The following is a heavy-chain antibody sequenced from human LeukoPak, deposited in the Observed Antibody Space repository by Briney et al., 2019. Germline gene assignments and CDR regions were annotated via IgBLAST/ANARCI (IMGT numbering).Heavy chain of an antibody. CDR1: GGTFSSYA. J-gene: IGHJ6*03. V-gene: IGHV1-69*05. CDR3: ARPSDSSVYYYYYYMDV. Sequence: SVKVSCKASGGTFSSYAISWVRQAPGQGLEWMGGIIPIFGTANYAQKFQGRVTITTDESTSTAYMELSSLRSEDTAVYYCARPSDSSVYYYYYYMDVWGKGTTVTVSS. CDR2: IIPIFGTA. D-gene: IGHD3-22*01.